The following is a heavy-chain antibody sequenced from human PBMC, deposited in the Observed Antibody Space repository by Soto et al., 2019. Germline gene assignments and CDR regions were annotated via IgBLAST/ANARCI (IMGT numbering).Heavy chain of an antibody. Sequence: EVQLVESGGGLVKPGGSLRLSCAASGFTFSNAWMSWVRQAPGKGREWVGRIKSKTDGGTTDYAAPVKGRFTISRDDSKNTLYLQMNSLKTEDSSVYYCTTDQSWNDGGMDVWGKGTTVTVSS. V-gene: IGHV3-15*01. CDR1: GFTFSNAW. J-gene: IGHJ6*03. CDR3: TTDQSWNDGGMDV. CDR2: IKSKTDGGTT. D-gene: IGHD1-1*01.